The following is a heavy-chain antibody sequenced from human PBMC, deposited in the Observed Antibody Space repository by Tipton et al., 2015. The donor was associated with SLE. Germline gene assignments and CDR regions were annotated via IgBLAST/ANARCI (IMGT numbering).Heavy chain of an antibody. CDR2: IGGSGTTT. CDR3: ARYSQPSRSWFDP. V-gene: IGHV3-23*01. D-gene: IGHD2-15*01. CDR1: GFSFSSYA. J-gene: IGHJ5*02. Sequence: GSLRLSCAASGFSFSSYAMSWVRQAPGKGLEWVSTIGGSGTTTYYADSVKGRFTISRDNSKNTLFLQMSSLRAEDTALYYCARYSQPSRSWFDPWGQGTLVTVSS.